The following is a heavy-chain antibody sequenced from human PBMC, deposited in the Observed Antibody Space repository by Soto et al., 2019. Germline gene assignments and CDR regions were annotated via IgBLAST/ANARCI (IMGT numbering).Heavy chain of an antibody. J-gene: IGHJ6*01. CDR3: ARCIAAAGTNYYYGMDV. V-gene: IGHV1-2*04. CDR2: INPNSGGT. Sequence: VASVKVSCKASGYTFTGYYMHWVRQAPGQGLEWMGWINPNSGGTNYAQKFQGWVTMTRDTSISTAYMELSGLRSDDTAVYYCARCIAAAGTNYYYGMDVWGQGTTVTVS. D-gene: IGHD6-13*01. CDR1: GYTFTGYY.